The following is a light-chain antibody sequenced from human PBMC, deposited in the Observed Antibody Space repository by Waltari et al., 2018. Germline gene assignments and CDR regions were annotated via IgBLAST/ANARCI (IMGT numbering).Light chain of an antibody. CDR3: MQGTHWPPT. V-gene: IGKV2-30*02. Sequence: DVGLTQSPLSLPVTLGQPASISCRSSQSLVHSDGNTYLNWFHQRPGQSSRRLIYKVSNRDSGVPDRFRGSGSGADFTLKISRVEAGDVGIFFCMQGTHWPPTFGQGTKVEIK. CDR2: KVS. J-gene: IGKJ1*01. CDR1: QSLVHSDGNTY.